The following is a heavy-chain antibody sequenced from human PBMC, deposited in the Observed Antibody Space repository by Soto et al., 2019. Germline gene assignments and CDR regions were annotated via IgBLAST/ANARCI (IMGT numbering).Heavy chain of an antibody. Sequence: ASETLSLTCTVSGGSISSYYWSWIRQPPGKGLEWIGYIYYSGSTNYNPSLKSRVTISVDTSKNQFSLKLSSVTAADTAVYYCARAIMVAKKPSTFDPWGQGTQVTVSS. V-gene: IGHV4-59*01. CDR2: IYYSGST. D-gene: IGHD2-8*01. J-gene: IGHJ5*02. CDR1: GGSISSYY. CDR3: ARAIMVAKKPSTFDP.